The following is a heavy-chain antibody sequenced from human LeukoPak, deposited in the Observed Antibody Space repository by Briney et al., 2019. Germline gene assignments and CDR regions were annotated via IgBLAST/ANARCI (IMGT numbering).Heavy chain of an antibody. CDR1: GFTFDDYA. CDR3: AKSLRQMDAFDI. CDR2: ISWNSGSI. Sequence: PGGSLRLSCAASGFTFDDYAMHWVRQAPGKGLEWVSGISWNSGSIGYADSVKGRFTISRDNAKNSLYLQMNSLRAEDTALYYCAKSLRQMDAFDIWGQGTMVTVSS. D-gene: IGHD3-16*01. J-gene: IGHJ3*02. V-gene: IGHV3-9*01.